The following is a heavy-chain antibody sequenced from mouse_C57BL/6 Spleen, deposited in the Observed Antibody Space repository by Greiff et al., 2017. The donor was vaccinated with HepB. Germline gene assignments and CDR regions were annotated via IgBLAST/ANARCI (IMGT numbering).Heavy chain of an antibody. CDR1: GFTFTDYY. D-gene: IGHD3-2*02. Sequence: EVMLVESGGGLVQPGGSLSLSCAASGFTFTDYYMSWVRQPPGKALEWLGFLRNKANGYTTEYSASVKGWFTISRDNSQSILYLQMNALRAEDSATYYCARPLDSSGYDWFAYWGQGTLVTVSA. CDR2: LRNKANGYTT. J-gene: IGHJ3*01. CDR3: ARPLDSSGYDWFAY. V-gene: IGHV7-3*01.